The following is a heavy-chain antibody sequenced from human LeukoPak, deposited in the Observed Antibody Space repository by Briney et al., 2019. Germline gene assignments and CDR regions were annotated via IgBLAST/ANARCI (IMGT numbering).Heavy chain of an antibody. D-gene: IGHD4-17*01. Sequence: PSGGSLRLSCAASGFTFSSYWMSWVRQAPGKGLEWVSAISGSGGSTYYADSVKGRFTISRDNSKNTLYLQMNSLRAEDTAVYYCAKTHSNFDYGDGLFDYWGQGTLVTVSS. CDR2: ISGSGGST. CDR3: AKTHSNFDYGDGLFDY. V-gene: IGHV3-23*01. CDR1: GFTFSSYW. J-gene: IGHJ4*02.